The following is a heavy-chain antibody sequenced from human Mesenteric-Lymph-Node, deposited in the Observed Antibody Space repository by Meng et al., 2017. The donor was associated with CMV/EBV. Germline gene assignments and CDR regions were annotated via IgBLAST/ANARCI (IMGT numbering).Heavy chain of an antibody. CDR2: ISSSSNYI. CDR3: MRLIQWFGEFSGGNAFDI. J-gene: IGHJ3*02. V-gene: IGHV3-21*01. D-gene: IGHD3-10*01. CDR1: TFSSHG. Sequence: TFSSHGMNWVRQAPGTGLEWVSSISSSSNYIYYADSVKGRFTISRDNAKNSLYLQMNSLRAEDTAVYYCMRLIQWFGEFSGGNAFDIWGQGTVVTVSS.